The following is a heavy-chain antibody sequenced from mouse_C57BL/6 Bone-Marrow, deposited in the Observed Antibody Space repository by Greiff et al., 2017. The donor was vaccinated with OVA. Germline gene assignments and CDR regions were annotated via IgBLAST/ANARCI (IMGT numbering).Heavy chain of an antibody. CDR2: IYPRSGNT. D-gene: IGHD6-2*01. J-gene: IGHJ1*03. CDR1: GYTFTSYG. V-gene: IGHV1-81*01. Sequence: QVQLKESGAELARPGASVKLSCKASGYTFTSYGISWVKQRTGQGLEWIGEIYPRSGNTYYNEKFKGKATLTADKSSSTAYMELRSLPSEDSAVYFSESRLPYWYIDDWGTGTTVTVSS. CDR3: ESRLPYWYIDD.